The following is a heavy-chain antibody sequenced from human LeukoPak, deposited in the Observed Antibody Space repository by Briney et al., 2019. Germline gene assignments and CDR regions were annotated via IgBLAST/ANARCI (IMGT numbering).Heavy chain of an antibody. CDR2: ISFDGSDK. J-gene: IGHJ5*02. CDR3: ARDQPGTYTLSST. Sequence: GGSLRLSCAASGFTFSNYAMHWVRQAPGKGLEWVAFISFDGSDKYYADSVKGRFTTSRDNSKNTLYLQMNSLRAEDTAVYYCARDQPGTYTLSSTWGQGTLVTVSS. V-gene: IGHV3-30-3*01. CDR1: GFTFSNYA. D-gene: IGHD6-19*01.